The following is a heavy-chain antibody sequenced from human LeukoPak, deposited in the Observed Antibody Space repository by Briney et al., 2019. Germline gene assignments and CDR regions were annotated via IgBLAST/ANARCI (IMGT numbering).Heavy chain of an antibody. CDR1: GGSISSYY. Sequence: PSETLSLTCTVSGGSISSYYWSWIRQPPGKGLEWIGYIYYSGSTNYNPSLKSRVTMSVDTSKNQFSLKLSSVTAADTAVYYCARMTITMVRGAPYYYGMDVWGQGTTVTVSS. V-gene: IGHV4-59*01. D-gene: IGHD3-10*01. CDR3: ARMTITMVRGAPYYYGMDV. J-gene: IGHJ6*02. CDR2: IYYSGST.